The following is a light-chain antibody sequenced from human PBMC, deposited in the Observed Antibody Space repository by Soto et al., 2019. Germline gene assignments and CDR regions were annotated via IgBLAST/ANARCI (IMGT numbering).Light chain of an antibody. Sequence: EIVLTQSPGTLSLSPGERANLSCRASQSVSSSFLAWYQQRPGQAPRLLIYAASNTAPGIPDRFSGSGSGTDFTLTISGLQSEDFAVYYCQQYNNWPRTFGQGTKVDIK. CDR1: QSVSSSF. CDR2: AAS. V-gene: IGKV3-20*01. J-gene: IGKJ1*01. CDR3: QQYNNWPRT.